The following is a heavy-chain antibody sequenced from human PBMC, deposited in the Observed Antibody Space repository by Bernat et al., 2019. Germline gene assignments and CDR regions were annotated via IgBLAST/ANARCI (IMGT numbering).Heavy chain of an antibody. CDR1: GGSISSYY. CDR2: IYYSGST. V-gene: IGHV4-59*06. J-gene: IGHJ4*02. D-gene: IGHD4-17*01. CDR3: ARGDYGDYAEFWY. Sequence: QVQLQESGPGLVKPSETLSLTCTVSGGSISSYYWSWIRQHPGKGLEWIGYIYYSGSTYYNPSLKSRVTISVDTSKNQFSLKLSSVTAADTAVYYCARGDYGDYAEFWYWGQGTLVTVSS.